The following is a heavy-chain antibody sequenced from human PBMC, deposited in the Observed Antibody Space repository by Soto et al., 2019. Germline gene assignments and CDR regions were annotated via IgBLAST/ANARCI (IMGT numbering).Heavy chain of an antibody. Sequence: EVQLVESGGGLVKPGGSLRLSCAASGFTFSNAWMNWVRQAPGKGLEWVGRIKSKTDGGTTDYAAPVKGRFTISRDDSKNTLYLQMKRLKTEETDVYYCTTDPVTMIVVVPSSGWGQGTLVTVSS. V-gene: IGHV3-15*07. CDR2: IKSKTDGGTT. J-gene: IGHJ4*02. CDR3: TTDPVTMIVVVPSSG. D-gene: IGHD3-22*01. CDR1: GFTFSNAW.